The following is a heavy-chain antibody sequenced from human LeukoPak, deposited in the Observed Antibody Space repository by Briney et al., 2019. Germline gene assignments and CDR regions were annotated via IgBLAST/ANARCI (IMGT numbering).Heavy chain of an antibody. V-gene: IGHV3-74*01. D-gene: IGHD2/OR15-2a*01. J-gene: IGHJ4*02. Sequence: PGGSLRLSCAASGNYWMHWVRQAPGKGLVWVSHINGDGSWTTYADSVKGRFTISKDNAKNTVYLQMNNLRAEDTAVYYCVGFYETYWGRGTLVTVSS. CDR2: INGDGSWT. CDR1: GNYW. CDR3: VGFYETY.